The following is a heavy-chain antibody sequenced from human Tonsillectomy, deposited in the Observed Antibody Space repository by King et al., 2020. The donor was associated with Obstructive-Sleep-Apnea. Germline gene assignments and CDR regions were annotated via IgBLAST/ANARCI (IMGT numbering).Heavy chain of an antibody. V-gene: IGHV1-8*01. D-gene: IGHD1-26*01. J-gene: IGHJ4*02. CDR2: MNPNSGNT. CDR3: ARGLSGSYFDYFDY. Sequence: QLVQSGAEVKKPGASVKVSCKASGYTFTSYDINWVLQATGQGLEWMGWMNPNSGNTGYAQKFQGSVTMTRNTSISTAYMELSSLRSEDTAVYYCARGLSGSYFDYFDYWGQGTLVTVSS. CDR1: GYTFTSYD.